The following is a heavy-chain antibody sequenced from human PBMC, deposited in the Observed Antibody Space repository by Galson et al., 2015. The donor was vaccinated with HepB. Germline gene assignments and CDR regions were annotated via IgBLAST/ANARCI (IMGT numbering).Heavy chain of an antibody. J-gene: IGHJ6*02. CDR1: GYSFTSYW. Sequence: QSGAEVKKPGESLRISCKGSGYSFTSYWISWVRQMPGKGLEWMGRIDPSDSYTNYSPSFQGHVTISADKSISTAYLQWSSLKASDTAMYYCARHSKWGLGYSYGSYGMDVWGQGTTVTVSS. D-gene: IGHD5-18*01. CDR3: ARHSKWGLGYSYGSYGMDV. V-gene: IGHV5-10-1*01. CDR2: IDPSDSYT.